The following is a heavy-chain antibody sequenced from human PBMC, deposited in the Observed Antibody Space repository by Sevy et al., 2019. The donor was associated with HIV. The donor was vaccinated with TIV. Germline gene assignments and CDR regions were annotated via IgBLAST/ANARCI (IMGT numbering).Heavy chain of an antibody. J-gene: IGHJ6*02. CDR2: IYSGANT. V-gene: IGHV3-53*01. CDR3: ARDTITYYYDSSGYYTSGYGMDV. Sequence: GGSLRLSCAASGFNVSSNYMNWVRQAPGKGLEWVSVIYSGANTDYADSVKGRFTISRDTTKNTMYLQMNSLRAEETAVYYFARDTITYYYDSSGYYTSGYGMDVWGQGTTVTVSS. D-gene: IGHD3-22*01. CDR1: GFNVSSNY.